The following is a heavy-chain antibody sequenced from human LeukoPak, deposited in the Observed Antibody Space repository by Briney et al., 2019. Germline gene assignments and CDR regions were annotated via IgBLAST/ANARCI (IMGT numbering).Heavy chain of an antibody. J-gene: IGHJ6*02. Sequence: SRSLRLSCAASGFTFDDYAMHWVRQAPGKGLEWVSGISWNSGSIGYADSVKGRFTISRDNAKNSLYLQMNSLRAEDTALYYCAKDIMVMYSSGGGMDVWGQGTTVTVSS. CDR3: AKDIMVMYSSGGGMDV. V-gene: IGHV3-9*01. D-gene: IGHD6-19*01. CDR1: GFTFDDYA. CDR2: ISWNSGSI.